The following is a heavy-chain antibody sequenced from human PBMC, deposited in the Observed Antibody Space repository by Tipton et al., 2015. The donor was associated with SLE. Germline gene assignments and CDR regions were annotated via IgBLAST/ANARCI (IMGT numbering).Heavy chain of an antibody. V-gene: IGHV4-4*09. CDR3: ARGMLTWRGAIIGVDV. CDR1: GGSISSYF. Sequence: TLSLTCIVSGGSISSYFWSWIRQPPGKGLEWIGNIYHSGSTNYNPSLKSRVTISVDPAKNQFSLKLTSVTAADTAVYYCARGMLTWRGAIIGVDVWGQGTSVNVSS. CDR2: IYHSGST. D-gene: IGHD2-8*01. J-gene: IGHJ6*02.